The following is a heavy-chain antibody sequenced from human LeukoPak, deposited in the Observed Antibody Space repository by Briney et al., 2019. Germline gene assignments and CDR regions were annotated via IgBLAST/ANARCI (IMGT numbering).Heavy chain of an antibody. CDR1: GFTFNSYA. CDR3: AKTTAGNSSGRNPGWPVDY. Sequence: GSLRLSCAASGFTFNSYAMTWVRQAPGKGLEWVSHVSGSGGITYYADSVKGRFTTFRDNSKNTLYLQMNSLGADDTAVYYCAKTTAGNSSGRNPGWPVDYWGQGALVTVSS. D-gene: IGHD6-19*01. CDR2: VSGSGGIT. V-gene: IGHV3-23*01. J-gene: IGHJ4*02.